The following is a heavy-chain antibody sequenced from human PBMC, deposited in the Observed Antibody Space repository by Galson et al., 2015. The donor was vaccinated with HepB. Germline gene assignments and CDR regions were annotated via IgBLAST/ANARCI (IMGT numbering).Heavy chain of an antibody. V-gene: IGHV3-49*03. CDR3: TRDIYDFWSGYTHSWFDY. CDR2: IRSKAYGGTT. J-gene: IGHJ4*02. D-gene: IGHD3-3*01. Sequence: SLRLSCAASGFTFGDYAMSWFRQAPGKGLEWVGFIRSKAYGGTTEYAASVKGRFTISRDDSKSIAYLQMNSLKTEDTAVYYCTRDIYDFWSGYTHSWFDYWGQGTLVTVSS. CDR1: GFTFGDYA.